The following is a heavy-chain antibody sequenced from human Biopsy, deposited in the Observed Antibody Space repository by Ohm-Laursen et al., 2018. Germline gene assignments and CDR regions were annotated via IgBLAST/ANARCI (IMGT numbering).Heavy chain of an antibody. Sequence: SVKVSCKASGVTFDTYAFGWVRQAHGQGLEWMGGRIPYFNTIWYAQNFQDRVVITAERSARTTDMQLSGLRPDDTAVYYCVGGQRGPPIGVTVPGDAFDLWGPGTMVTVSP. CDR3: VGGQRGPPIGVTVPGDAFDL. CDR2: RIPYFNTI. D-gene: IGHD2/OR15-2a*01. V-gene: IGHV1-69*13. CDR1: GVTFDTYA. J-gene: IGHJ3*01.